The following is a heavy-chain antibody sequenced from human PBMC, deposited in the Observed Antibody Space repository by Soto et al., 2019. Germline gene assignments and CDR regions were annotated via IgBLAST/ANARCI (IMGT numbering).Heavy chain of an antibody. CDR1: GFTFSSYA. Sequence: EVQLLESGGGLVQPGGSLRLSCAASGFTFSSYAMSWVRQAPGKGLEWVSAISGSGGSTYYADSVKGRFTISRDNSKNTLYLQMNSLRAEDTAVYYCAKGPRYCSGGSCYSVGDYWGQGTLVTVSS. D-gene: IGHD2-15*01. V-gene: IGHV3-23*01. CDR2: ISGSGGST. CDR3: AKGPRYCSGGSCYSVGDY. J-gene: IGHJ4*02.